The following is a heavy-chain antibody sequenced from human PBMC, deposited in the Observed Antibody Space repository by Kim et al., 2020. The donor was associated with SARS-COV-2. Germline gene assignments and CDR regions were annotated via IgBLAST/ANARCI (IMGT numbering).Heavy chain of an antibody. CDR1: GFSLSTTGMS. J-gene: IGHJ4*02. V-gene: IGHV2-70*20. D-gene: IGHD4-17*01. Sequence: SGPTLVNPTQTLTLTCTFSGFSLSTTGMSVPWVRQPSGKALDWLALIDWDDDEYYSTSLKTRLTISKDTSKNQVILTMTDMDPVDTATYFCVRMVTTANYGDYWGQGTLATVST. CDR3: VRMVTTANYGDY. CDR2: IDWDDDE.